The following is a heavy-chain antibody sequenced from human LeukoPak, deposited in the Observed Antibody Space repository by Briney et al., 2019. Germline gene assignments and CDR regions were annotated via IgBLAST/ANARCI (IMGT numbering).Heavy chain of an antibody. CDR3: ARVSDTAMVTGFDY. J-gene: IGHJ4*02. CDR2: IYYSGST. V-gene: IGHV4-59*01. CDR1: GGSISSYY. D-gene: IGHD5-18*01. Sequence: RTSETLSLTCTVSGGSISSYYWSWIRQPPGKGLERIGYIYYSGSTNYNPSLKSRVTISVDTSKNQFSLKLSSVTAADTAVYYCARVSDTAMVTGFDYWGQGTLVTVSS.